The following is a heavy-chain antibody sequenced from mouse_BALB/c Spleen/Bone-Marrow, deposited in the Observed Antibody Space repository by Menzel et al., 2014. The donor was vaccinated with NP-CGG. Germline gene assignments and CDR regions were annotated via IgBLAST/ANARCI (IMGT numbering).Heavy chain of an antibody. Sequence: VQLVESGVELVKPGASVKLSCKASGNTFTSYDINWVRQRPEQGLEWIGWIFPGDSTTKYNEKFKGKATLTTDKSSSTVHMQLSRLTSEDSAVYFCVRSRLRDWYFDVWGAGTMVTISS. D-gene: IGHD1-2*01. CDR2: IFPGDSTT. V-gene: IGHV1S56*01. J-gene: IGHJ1*01. CDR3: VRSRLRDWYFDV. CDR1: GNTFTSYD.